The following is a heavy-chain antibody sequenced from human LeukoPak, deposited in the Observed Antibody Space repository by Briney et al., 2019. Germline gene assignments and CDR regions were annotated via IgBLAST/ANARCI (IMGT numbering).Heavy chain of an antibody. Sequence: GGSLRLSCAASGFTFSTYSMNWVRRAPGKGLEWVSYIHSSSSAIYYADSVKGRFTISRDNAKNSLYLQMNSLRAEDTAVYYCARGGGYDWDYYYYYMDVWGKGTTVTVSS. CDR1: GFTFSTYS. CDR2: IHSSSSAI. V-gene: IGHV3-48*01. CDR3: ARGGGYDWDYYYYYMDV. J-gene: IGHJ6*03. D-gene: IGHD5-12*01.